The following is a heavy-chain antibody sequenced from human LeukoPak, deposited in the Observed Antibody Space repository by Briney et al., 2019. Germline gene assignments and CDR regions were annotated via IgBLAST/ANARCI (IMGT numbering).Heavy chain of an antibody. CDR2: IHTSGST. Sequence: PSETLSLTCTVSGGSISSYYWSWIRQPAGKGLEWIGRIHTSGSTNYNPSLKSRVTMSVDTSKNQFSLKLSSVTAADMAVYYCARERFDHFMYSSSWSLNWFDPWGQGTLVTVSS. J-gene: IGHJ5*02. V-gene: IGHV4-4*07. CDR3: ARERFDHFMYSSSWSLNWFDP. D-gene: IGHD6-13*01. CDR1: GGSISSYY.